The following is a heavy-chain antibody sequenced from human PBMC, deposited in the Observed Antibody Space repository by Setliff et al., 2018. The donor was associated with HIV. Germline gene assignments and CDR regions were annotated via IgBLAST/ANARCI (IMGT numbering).Heavy chain of an antibody. V-gene: IGHV4-38-2*02. CDR2: IYYSGST. J-gene: IGHJ4*02. D-gene: IGHD1-26*01. Sequence: SETLSLTCGVSGYSLTSGYYWGWIRQPPGKGLEWIGSIYYSGSTNYNPSLKSRVTISVDTSKNQFSLKLSSVTATDTAVYYCAREEWELLDYWGQGTLVTVSS. CDR3: AREEWELLDY. CDR1: GYSLTSGYY.